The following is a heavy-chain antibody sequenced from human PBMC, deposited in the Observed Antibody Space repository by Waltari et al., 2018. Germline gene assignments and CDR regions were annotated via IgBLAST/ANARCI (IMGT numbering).Heavy chain of an antibody. CDR3: ARRTKGFLKPYYYYYGMDV. D-gene: IGHD3-3*01. V-gene: IGHV4-34*01. J-gene: IGHJ6*02. Sequence: QVQLQQWGAGLLKPSETLSLTCAVYGGSFSGYYWSWIRQPPGKGLEWIGEINHSGSTNYNPSLKSRVTISVDTSKNQFSLKLSSVTAADTAVYYCARRTKGFLKPYYYYYGMDVWGQGTTVTVSS. CDR2: INHSGST. CDR1: GGSFSGYY.